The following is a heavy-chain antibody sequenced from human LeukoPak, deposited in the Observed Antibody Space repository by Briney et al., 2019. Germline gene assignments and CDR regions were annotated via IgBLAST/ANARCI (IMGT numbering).Heavy chain of an antibody. D-gene: IGHD2-15*01. CDR1: GGSISSYY. V-gene: IGHV4-59*01. Sequence: SETLSLTCTVSGGSISSYYWSWIRQPPGKGLEWIGYIYYSGSTNYNPSLKSRVTISVDTSKNQFPLKLSSVTAADTAVYYCARVDIVVVVAATGKYYYYYMDVWGKGTTVTVSS. J-gene: IGHJ6*03. CDR2: IYYSGST. CDR3: ARVDIVVVVAATGKYYYYYMDV.